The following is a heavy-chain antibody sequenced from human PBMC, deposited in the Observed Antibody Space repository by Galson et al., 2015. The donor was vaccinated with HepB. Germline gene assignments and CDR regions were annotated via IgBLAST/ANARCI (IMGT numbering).Heavy chain of an antibody. J-gene: IGHJ4*02. D-gene: IGHD2-2*03. CDR3: ARVPDQNGIGYFDF. Sequence: SLRLSCAASGFTFSSYVMDWVRQAPGKGLQWVALISYDGSNIQYAASVKGRFTISRDNFKNTLYLYMTSLRVDDTAVFYCARVPDQNGIGYFDFWGQGTVVSVST. CDR2: ISYDGSNI. CDR1: GFTFSSYV. V-gene: IGHV3-30*03.